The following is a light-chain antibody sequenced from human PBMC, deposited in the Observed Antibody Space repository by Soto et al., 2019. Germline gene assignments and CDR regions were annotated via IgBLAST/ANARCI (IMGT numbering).Light chain of an antibody. Sequence: QSVLTQPPSVSGAPGQTVTISCTGTSSNIGARVDVHWYQHLPGLAPKLLIYGNHNRPSGVPDRFSGSKSGTSASLAITGLQSEDEADYYCQSYDNSLSDYVFGTGTKLTVL. CDR1: SSNIGARVD. V-gene: IGLV1-40*01. J-gene: IGLJ1*01. CDR2: GNH. CDR3: QSYDNSLSDYV.